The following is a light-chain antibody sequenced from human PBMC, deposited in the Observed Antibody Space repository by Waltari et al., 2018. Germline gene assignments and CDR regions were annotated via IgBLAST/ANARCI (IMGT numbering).Light chain of an antibody. V-gene: IGKV1D-8*01. CDR3: QQYYTLPRA. Sequence: VIWMTQSPSLVSASIGERVTINCRMSQDINSYLAWFQQKPGKSPDLLIYAASILQSGVPWRFRGSGSGTDFTITISRLQSEDFATYYCQQYYTLPRAFGQGTKVEI. CDR2: AAS. CDR1: QDINSY. J-gene: IGKJ1*01.